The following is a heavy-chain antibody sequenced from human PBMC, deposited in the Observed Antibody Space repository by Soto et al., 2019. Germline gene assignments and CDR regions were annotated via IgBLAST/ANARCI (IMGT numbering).Heavy chain of an antibody. CDR2: ISYDGGNK. V-gene: IGHV3-30-3*01. Sequence: QVQLVESGGGVVQPGRSLRVSCAASGFTFNNYAIHWARQAPGKGLEWVAVISYDGGNKYYADSVKGRFTISRDSSKNTVYLQMNSLRGEDTAVYYCAREDTGSFDYWGQGTLATVSS. J-gene: IGHJ4*02. CDR1: GFTFNNYA. D-gene: IGHD2-8*02. CDR3: AREDTGSFDY.